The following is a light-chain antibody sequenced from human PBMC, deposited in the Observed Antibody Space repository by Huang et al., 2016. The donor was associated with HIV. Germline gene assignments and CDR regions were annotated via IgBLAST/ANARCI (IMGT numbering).Light chain of an antibody. Sequence: DIQMTQSPSSLSASVGDRVTITCQASQDTRKYLNWYQQKPGKAPNLLIYDASNLQTGVPARVGGGGSGTDFTFTISSLRPEDIATYYCQQSDSLPYTFGQGTKLEIK. J-gene: IGKJ2*01. CDR3: QQSDSLPYT. CDR1: QDTRKY. V-gene: IGKV1-33*01. CDR2: DAS.